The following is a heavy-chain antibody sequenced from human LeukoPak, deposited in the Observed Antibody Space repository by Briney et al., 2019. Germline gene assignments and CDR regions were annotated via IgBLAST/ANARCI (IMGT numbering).Heavy chain of an antibody. CDR2: IYHSGST. Sequence: SGTLSLTCGVSGGSISSGNWWSWVRQPPGKGLEWIGEIYHSGSTNYNPSLKSRVTISVDKSKNQFSLKLSSVTAADTAVYYCARKISAAGSRWFDPWGQGTLVTVSS. CDR1: GGSISSGNW. V-gene: IGHV4-4*02. J-gene: IGHJ5*02. CDR3: ARKISAAGSRWFDP. D-gene: IGHD6-13*01.